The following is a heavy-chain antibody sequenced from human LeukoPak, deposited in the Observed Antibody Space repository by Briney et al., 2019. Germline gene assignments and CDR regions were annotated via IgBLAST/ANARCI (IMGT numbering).Heavy chain of an antibody. J-gene: IGHJ5*02. CDR1: GFTFSSYG. CDR2: IRYDGSNK. Sequence: GGSLRLSCAASGFTFSSYGMHWVRQAPGKGLEWVAFIRYDGSNKYYADSVKGRFTISRDNSKNTLYLQMNSLRAEDTAVYYCARVPLRAGAHNWFDPWGQGTLVTVSS. CDR3: ARVPLRAGAHNWFDP. V-gene: IGHV3-30*02. D-gene: IGHD1-26*01.